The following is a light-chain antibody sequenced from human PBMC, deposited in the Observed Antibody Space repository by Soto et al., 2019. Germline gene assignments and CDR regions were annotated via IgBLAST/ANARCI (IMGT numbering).Light chain of an antibody. CDR2: DAS. V-gene: IGKV3-11*01. CDR1: QSVSRS. CDR3: QQRSNS. J-gene: IGKJ4*01. Sequence: PGDRATLSCRASQSVSRSLTWYQQKPGQAPRLLIYDASTRATGIPPRFSGSGSGTDFTLTISSLEPEDFAVYYCQQRSNSFGGGTKVDIK.